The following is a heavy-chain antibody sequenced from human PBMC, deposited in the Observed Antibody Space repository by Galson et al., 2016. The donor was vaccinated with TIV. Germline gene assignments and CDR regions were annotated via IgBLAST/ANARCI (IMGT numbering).Heavy chain of an antibody. J-gene: IGHJ6*02. CDR1: GFSVSSNY. D-gene: IGHD1-20*01. CDR2: IYSGGNT. Sequence: SLRLSCAASGFSVSSNYMTWVRQAPGKGLECVSVIYSGGNTYYADSVKGRFTISRDNSKSSLYLQMNSLRAEDTAVYYCASTVTGTRYYGMDVWGQGTMVTVFS. V-gene: IGHV3-53*01. CDR3: ASTVTGTRYYGMDV.